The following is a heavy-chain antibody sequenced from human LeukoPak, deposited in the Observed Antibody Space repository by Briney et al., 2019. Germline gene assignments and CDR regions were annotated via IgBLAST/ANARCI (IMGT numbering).Heavy chain of an antibody. J-gene: IGHJ4*02. CDR2: INPNSGGT. Sequence: ASVKVSCTASGYTFTSYYMHWVRQAPGQGLEWMGWINPNSGGTNYAQKFQGRVTMTRGTSISTAYMELSRLRSDDTAVYYCARTIAVAGTGDYWGQGTLVTVSS. CDR3: ARTIAVAGTGDY. CDR1: GYTFTSYY. D-gene: IGHD6-19*01. V-gene: IGHV1-2*02.